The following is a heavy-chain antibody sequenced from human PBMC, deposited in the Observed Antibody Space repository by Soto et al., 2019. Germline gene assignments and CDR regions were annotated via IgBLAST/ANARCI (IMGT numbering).Heavy chain of an antibody. CDR1: GGTFSSYA. CDR3: ARTWVVNYYYGMDV. Sequence: GASVKVSCKASGGTFSSYAISWVRQAPGQGLEWMGGIIPISGTANYAQKFQGRLTITADESTSTAYMELSSLISEDTAVYYCARTWVVNYYYGMDVWGQGTTVTVSS. J-gene: IGHJ6*02. D-gene: IGHD3-22*01. CDR2: IIPISGTA. V-gene: IGHV1-69*13.